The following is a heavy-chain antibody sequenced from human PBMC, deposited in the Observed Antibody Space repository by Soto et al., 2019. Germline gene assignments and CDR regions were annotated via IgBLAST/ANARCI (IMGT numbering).Heavy chain of an antibody. D-gene: IGHD3-9*01. CDR1: GFTFSSYG. Sequence: GGPLRLSCAASGFTFSSYGMHWVRQAPGKGLEWVAVIWYDGSNKYYADSVKGRFTISRDNSKNTLYLQMNSLRAEDTAVYYCARASEVDWLSRSPHFDYWGQGTLVTVSS. V-gene: IGHV3-33*01. J-gene: IGHJ4*02. CDR3: ARASEVDWLSRSPHFDY. CDR2: IWYDGSNK.